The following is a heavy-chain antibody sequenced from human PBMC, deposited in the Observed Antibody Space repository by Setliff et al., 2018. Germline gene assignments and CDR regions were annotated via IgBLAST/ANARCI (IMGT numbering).Heavy chain of an antibody. CDR3: ARYNSSAACFDL. V-gene: IGHV4-61*02. J-gene: IGHJ5*02. CDR1: GDSITSGSVY. CDR2: IFPTWTT. D-gene: IGHD1-20*01. Sequence: PSETLSLTCTVSGDSITSGSVYWSWIRQPAGKGLEWIGRIFPTWTTNYNPDLKSRVTMSVDTSKKRFSLMLRSVTAADTAIYYCARYNSSAACFDLWGPGTLVTVSS.